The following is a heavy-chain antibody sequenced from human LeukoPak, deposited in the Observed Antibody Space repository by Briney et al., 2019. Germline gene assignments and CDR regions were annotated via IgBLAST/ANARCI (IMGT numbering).Heavy chain of an antibody. CDR2: ISSSGSTI. V-gene: IGHV3-11*04. CDR3: ARAMVRGVIPFYFDY. J-gene: IGHJ4*02. CDR1: GFTFSDYY. Sequence: GGSLRLSCAASGFTFSDYYMSWIRQAPGKGLEWVSYISSSGSTIYYADSVKGRFTISRDNAKNSLYLQMHSLRAEDTAVYYCARAMVRGVIPFYFDYWGQGTLVTVSS. D-gene: IGHD3-10*01.